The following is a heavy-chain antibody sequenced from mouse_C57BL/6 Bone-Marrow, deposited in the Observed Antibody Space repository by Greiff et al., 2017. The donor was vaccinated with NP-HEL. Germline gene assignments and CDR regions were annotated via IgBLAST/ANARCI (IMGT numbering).Heavy chain of an antibody. CDR3: TTGGSSPYAMDY. Sequence: VQLQQSGAELVRPGASVKLSCTVSGFTIKDDYMHWVQQRPEQGLEWIGWIDPEDGYTEYASKFQGKATITADTSSNTAYLQLSSLTSEDTAVYYCTTGGSSPYAMDYWGLGTSVTVSS. J-gene: IGHJ4*01. V-gene: IGHV14-4*01. CDR2: IDPEDGYT. CDR1: GFTIKDDY. D-gene: IGHD1-1*01.